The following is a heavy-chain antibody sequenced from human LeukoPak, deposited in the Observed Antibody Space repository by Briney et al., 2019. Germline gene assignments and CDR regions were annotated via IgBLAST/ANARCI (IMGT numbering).Heavy chain of an antibody. CDR1: GFTFSSYS. CDR2: ISSSSSYI. J-gene: IGHJ3*02. Sequence: KTGGSLRLSCAASGFTFSSYSMNWVRQAPGKGLEWVSSISSSSSYIYYADSVKGRFTISRDNAKNSLYLQMNSLRAEDTAVYYCARDSGRMATLYGKDAFDIWGQGTMVTVSS. V-gene: IGHV3-21*01. D-gene: IGHD5-24*01. CDR3: ARDSGRMATLYGKDAFDI.